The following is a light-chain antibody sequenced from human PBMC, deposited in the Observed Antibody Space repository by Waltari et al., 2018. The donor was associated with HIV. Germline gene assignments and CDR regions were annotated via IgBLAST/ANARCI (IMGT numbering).Light chain of an antibody. V-gene: IGLV1-44*01. CDR1: SSNIGSNP. Sequence: QSVLTQPPSASGTPGQRVTFSCSGSSSNIGSNPVDWYQKLPGTAPRLLIYNNNRGPSVVPDRFAGSKSGTSASLAISGLQSEDEADYYCAAWDDSLNGHVLFGGGTKLTVL. CDR2: NNN. J-gene: IGLJ2*01. CDR3: AAWDDSLNGHVL.